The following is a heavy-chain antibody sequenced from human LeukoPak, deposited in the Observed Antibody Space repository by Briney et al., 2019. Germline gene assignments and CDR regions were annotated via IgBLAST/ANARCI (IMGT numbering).Heavy chain of an antibody. J-gene: IGHJ4*02. CDR3: AKDYSTVTTSWPGDY. Sequence: GGSLRLSCAASGFTFSSYAMSWVRQAPGKGLEWVSGVSGSGAGTYYADSVKGRFTISRDNSKNMLYLQMNSLRAEDTAVYYYAKDYSTVTTSWPGDYWGQGTQVTVSS. V-gene: IGHV3-23*01. CDR2: VSGSGAGT. CDR1: GFTFSSYA. D-gene: IGHD4-17*01.